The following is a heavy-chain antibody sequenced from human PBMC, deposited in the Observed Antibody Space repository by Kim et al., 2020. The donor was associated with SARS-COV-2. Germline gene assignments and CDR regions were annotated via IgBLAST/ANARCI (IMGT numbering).Heavy chain of an antibody. D-gene: IGHD3-10*01. CDR1: GFTFNTYT. J-gene: IGHJ4*02. Sequence: GGSLRLSCAASGFTFNTYTMDWVRQAPGKGLEWVSSITVSSTHIYYADSVNGRFTISRDNARNSVYLQMNSLRADDTAVYYCARGWFGQVGDYWGQGTRVTVSS. V-gene: IGHV3-21*01. CDR3: ARGWFGQVGDY. CDR2: ITVSSTHI.